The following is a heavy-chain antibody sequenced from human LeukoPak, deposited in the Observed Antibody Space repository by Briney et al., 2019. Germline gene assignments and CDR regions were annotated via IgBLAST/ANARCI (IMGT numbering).Heavy chain of an antibody. V-gene: IGHV3-30-3*01. CDR3: ARDYYDSSGFDY. CDR1: GFTFSSYA. CDR2: ISYDGSNK. Sequence: GRSLRPSCAASGFTFSSYAMHWVRQAPGKGLEWVAVISYDGSNKYYADSVKGRFTISRDNSKNTLYLQMNSLRAEDTAVYYCARDYYDSSGFDYWGQGTLVTVSS. J-gene: IGHJ4*02. D-gene: IGHD3-22*01.